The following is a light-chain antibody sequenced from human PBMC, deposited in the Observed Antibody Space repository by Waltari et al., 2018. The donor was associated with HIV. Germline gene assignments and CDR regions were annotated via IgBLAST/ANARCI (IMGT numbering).Light chain of an antibody. Sequence: SYVLTQPPSVSVAAGQTARITCGGTNIGSTSGHWYQQKPGQAPVLVVYDDSDRPSGIPERFSGSNSGNTATLTISRVEAGDEADYYCQVWDSSSDHVVFGGGTKLTVL. CDR1: NIGSTS. V-gene: IGLV3-21*02. J-gene: IGLJ2*01. CDR3: QVWDSSSDHVV. CDR2: DDS.